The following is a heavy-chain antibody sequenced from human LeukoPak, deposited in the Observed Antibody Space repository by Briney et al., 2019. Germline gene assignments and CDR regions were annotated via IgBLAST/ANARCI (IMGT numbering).Heavy chain of an antibody. D-gene: IGHD1-26*01. V-gene: IGHV4-39*01. J-gene: IGHJ4*02. CDR3: ARYYSGSYGFDY. CDR1: GGSISSSNYY. Sequence: SETLSLTCTVSGGSISSSNYYWGWIRQPPGEGLEWIGYLYYSGSTYYNPSLKSRVTMSVDTSMNQFSLKLSSVTAADTAVYYCARYYSGSYGFDYWGQGTLVTVSS. CDR2: LYYSGST.